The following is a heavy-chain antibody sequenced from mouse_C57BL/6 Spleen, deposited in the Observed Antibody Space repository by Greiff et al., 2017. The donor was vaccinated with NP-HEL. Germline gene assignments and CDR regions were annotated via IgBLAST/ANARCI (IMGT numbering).Heavy chain of an antibody. J-gene: IGHJ1*03. V-gene: IGHV5-6*01. D-gene: IGHD2-1*01. Sequence: EVKVVESGGDLVKPGGSLKLSCAASGFTFSSYGMSWVRQTPDKRLEWVATISSGGSYTYYPDSVKGRFTISRDNAKNTLYLQMSSLKSEDTAMYYCARQEGIYYGNSYWYFDVWGTGTTVTVAS. CDR1: GFTFSSYG. CDR2: ISSGGSYT. CDR3: ARQEGIYYGNSYWYFDV.